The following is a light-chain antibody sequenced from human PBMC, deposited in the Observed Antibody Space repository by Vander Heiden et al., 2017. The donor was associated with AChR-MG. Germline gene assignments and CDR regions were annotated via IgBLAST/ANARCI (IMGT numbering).Light chain of an antibody. CDR2: AAS. CDR1: QSISSY. V-gene: IGKV1-39*01. CDR3: QQSYSTPPF. J-gene: IGKJ3*01. Sequence: DIQMTQSPSSLSASVGDRVTITCRASQSISSYLNWYQQKPGKAPKLLIYAASSLQSEVPSRFSGSGSGTDFTLTISSLQPEDFATYYCQQSYSTPPFFGPGTKVDIK.